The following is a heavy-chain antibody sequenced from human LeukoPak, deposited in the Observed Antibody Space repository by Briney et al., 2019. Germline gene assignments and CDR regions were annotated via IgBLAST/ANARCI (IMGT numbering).Heavy chain of an antibody. J-gene: IGHJ6*03. Sequence: PSETLSLTCAVYGGSFSGYYWSWIRQPLGKGLEWIGEINHSGSTNYNPSLKSRVTISVDTSKNQFSLKLSSVTAADTAVYYCARGLGSSSSFSYYYYYMDVWGKGTTVTVSS. D-gene: IGHD6-6*01. CDR2: INHSGST. V-gene: IGHV4-34*01. CDR1: GGSFSGYY. CDR3: ARGLGSSSSFSYYYYYMDV.